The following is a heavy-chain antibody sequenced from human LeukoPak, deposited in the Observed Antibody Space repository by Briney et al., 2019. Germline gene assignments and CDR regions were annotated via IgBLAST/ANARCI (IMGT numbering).Heavy chain of an antibody. CDR2: IYYSGST. V-gene: IGHV4-39*01. J-gene: IGHJ4*02. Sequence: PGGSLRLSCAASGFTFSSYAMNWVRQPPGKGLEWIGSIYYSGSTYYNASLKSRVTISVDTSKKQFSLTLTSVTAADTAVYYCASRAYTYGPLDWGQGTLVSVSS. CDR1: GFTFSSYA. CDR3: ASRAYTYGPLD. D-gene: IGHD5-18*01.